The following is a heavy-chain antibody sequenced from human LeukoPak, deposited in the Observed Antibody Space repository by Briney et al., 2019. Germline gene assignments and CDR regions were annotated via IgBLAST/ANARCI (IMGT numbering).Heavy chain of an antibody. Sequence: ASVKVSCKASGYTFTGYYMHWVRQAPGQGLEWMGRINPNSGGTNYAQKFQGRVTMTRDTSISTAYMELSRLRSDDTAVYYCARAYCSSTSCYRGYYYGMDVWGQGTMVTVSS. V-gene: IGHV1-2*06. CDR3: ARAYCSSTSCYRGYYYGMDV. D-gene: IGHD2-2*02. CDR2: INPNSGGT. J-gene: IGHJ6*02. CDR1: GYTFTGYY.